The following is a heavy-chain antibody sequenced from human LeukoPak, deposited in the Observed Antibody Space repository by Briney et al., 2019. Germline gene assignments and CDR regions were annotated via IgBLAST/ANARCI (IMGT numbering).Heavy chain of an antibody. CDR1: GCSISSGSYY. CDR2: IYTSGST. V-gene: IGHV4-61*02. J-gene: IGHJ4*02. Sequence: PSQTLSLTCTVSGCSISSGSYYWSWIGQPAGKGLEWIGRIYTSGSTNYNPSLKSRVTISVDTSKNQFSLKLSSVTAADTAVYYCARARTPYDSSGYYFIDYWGQGTLVTVSS. D-gene: IGHD3-22*01. CDR3: ARARTPYDSSGYYFIDY.